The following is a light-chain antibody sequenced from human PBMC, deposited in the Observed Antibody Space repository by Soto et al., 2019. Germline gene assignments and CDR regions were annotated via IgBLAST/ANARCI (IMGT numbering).Light chain of an antibody. CDR3: CSYTSGSNYV. Sequence: QSVLTQPASVSGSPGQSITISCTGTSSDVGGYNYVSWYQQHPGKAPKFIIYDVSNRPSGVSNRFSGSKSGNTASLTISGLQAEDEADYYCCSYTSGSNYVFGAGTKVTVL. CDR1: SSDVGGYNY. J-gene: IGLJ1*01. CDR2: DVS. V-gene: IGLV2-14*01.